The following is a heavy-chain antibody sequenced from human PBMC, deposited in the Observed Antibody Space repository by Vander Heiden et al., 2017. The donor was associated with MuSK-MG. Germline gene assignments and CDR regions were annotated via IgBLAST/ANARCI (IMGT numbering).Heavy chain of an antibody. CDR2: ISYSGSS. D-gene: IGHD3-10*01. V-gene: IGHV4-59*08. J-gene: IGHJ4*02. CDR1: GASIRSYY. Sequence: QVQLQESGPGLVKPSETLSLTCTVSGASIRSYYWNWVRQPPGKGLEWIGYISYSGSSHYNPALKSRVIISVDTSKNQFSLNLNSVTAADTAVYYFARRGSGYGDYLDYWGQGTLVTVSS. CDR3: ARRGSGYGDYLDY.